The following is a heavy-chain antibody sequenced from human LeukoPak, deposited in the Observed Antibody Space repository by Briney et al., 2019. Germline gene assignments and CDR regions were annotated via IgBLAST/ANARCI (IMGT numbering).Heavy chain of an antibody. V-gene: IGHV4-39*01. D-gene: IGHD6-6*01. Sequence: SETLSLTCTVSGGSISSSSYYWGWIRQPPGKGLEWIGSIYYSGSTYYNPSLKSRVTISVDTSKNQFSLKLSSVTAADTAVYYCASYIGARPFYMDVWGKGTTVTVSS. J-gene: IGHJ6*03. CDR3: ASYIGARPFYMDV. CDR1: GGSISSSSYY. CDR2: IYYSGST.